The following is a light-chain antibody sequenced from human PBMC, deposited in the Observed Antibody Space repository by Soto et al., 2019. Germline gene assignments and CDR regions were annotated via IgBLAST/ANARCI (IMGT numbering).Light chain of an antibody. CDR3: QQRSNWIT. CDR1: QTVSSNY. J-gene: IGKJ5*01. CDR2: GAS. V-gene: IGKV3D-20*02. Sequence: EIVLTQSPGTLSLSPGEGATLSCRASQTVSSNYLAWYQQKPGQAPRLLIYGASSRATGIPDRFSGSGSGTDFTLTISSLEPEDFAVYYCQQRSNWITFGQGTRLEIK.